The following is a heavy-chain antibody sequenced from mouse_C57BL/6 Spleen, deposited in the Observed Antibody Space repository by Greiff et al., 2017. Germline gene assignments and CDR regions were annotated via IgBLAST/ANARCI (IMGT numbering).Heavy chain of an antibody. V-gene: IGHV1-55*01. D-gene: IGHD1-1*01. J-gene: IGHJ3*01. Sequence: VQLQQPGAELVKPGASVKMSCKASGYTFTSYWITWVKQRPGQGLEWIGDIYPGSGSTNYNEKFKIKATLTVDTASSTAYMQLSSLTSEDSSVYYCARGFYGSSYDWFAYWGQGTLVTVSA. CDR2: IYPGSGST. CDR3: ARGFYGSSYDWFAY. CDR1: GYTFTSYW.